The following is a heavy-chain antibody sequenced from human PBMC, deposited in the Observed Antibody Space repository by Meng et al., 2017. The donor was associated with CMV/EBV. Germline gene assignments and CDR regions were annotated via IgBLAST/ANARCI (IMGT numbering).Heavy chain of an antibody. J-gene: IGHJ4*02. CDR1: GFSLSTSGVG. Sequence: QITLKGAGAALVQPHQPLTLTCTFSGFSLSTSGVGVGWIRQPPGKALEWLALIYWDDDKRYSPSLKSRLTITKDTSKNQVVLTMTNMDPVDTATYYCARIAAAGRFDYWGQGTLVTVSS. CDR3: ARIAAAGRFDY. D-gene: IGHD6-13*01. CDR2: IYWDDDK. V-gene: IGHV2-5*02.